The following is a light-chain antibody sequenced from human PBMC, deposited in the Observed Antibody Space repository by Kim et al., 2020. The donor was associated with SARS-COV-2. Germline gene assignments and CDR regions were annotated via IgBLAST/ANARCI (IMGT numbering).Light chain of an antibody. V-gene: IGLV2-14*03. J-gene: IGLJ3*02. CDR1: SSDVGGYNY. CDR3: SSYTSSSTWV. CDR2: DVD. Sequence: GQSVTSSCAGTSSDVGGYNYVSWYQQRPGKAPELMIYDVDNRPSGISNRFSGSKSGNTASLTISGLQAEDEADYYCSSYTSSSTWVFGGGTKLTVL.